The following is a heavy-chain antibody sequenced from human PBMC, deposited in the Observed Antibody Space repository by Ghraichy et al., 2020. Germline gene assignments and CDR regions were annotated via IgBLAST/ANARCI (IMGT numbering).Heavy chain of an antibody. D-gene: IGHD1-1*01. CDR1: GNSFTNDC. CDR3: ARFTKGVAFDI. V-gene: IGHV1-46*03. J-gene: IGHJ3*02. Sequence: ASVKVSCKAFGNSFTNDCIHWMRQAPVQGLEWMGIINPSGGSTSYAQKFQGRVTMTRDTSTSTVYMELSSLRSEDTAVYYCARFTKGVAFDIWGQGTMFTVSS. CDR2: INPSGGST.